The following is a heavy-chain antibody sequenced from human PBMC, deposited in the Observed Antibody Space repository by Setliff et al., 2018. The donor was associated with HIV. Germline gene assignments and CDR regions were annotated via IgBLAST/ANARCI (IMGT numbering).Heavy chain of an antibody. J-gene: IGHJ4*02. CDR1: GLTLREVS. D-gene: IGHD2-2*01. V-gene: IGHV1-24*01. Sequence: ASVKVSCKVSGLTLREVSMHWVRQAPAKGLEWMGYFDPEDGETVYALKFQGRVTMTEDTSTDTAYMVLSGLRSEDTAVYYCAIDMVGGWLRPMPDFWGQGALVTVSS. CDR2: FDPEDGET. CDR3: AIDMVGGWLRPMPDF.